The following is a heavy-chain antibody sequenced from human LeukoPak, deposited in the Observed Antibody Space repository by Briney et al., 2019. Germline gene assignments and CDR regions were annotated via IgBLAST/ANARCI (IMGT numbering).Heavy chain of an antibody. J-gene: IGHJ3*02. V-gene: IGHV1-69*13. Sequence: ASVKGSCKASGGTFSSYAISWVRQAPGQGLEWMGGIIPIFGTANYAQKFQGRVTITADESTSTAYMELSSLRSEDTAVYYCARGGELRDAFDIWGQGTMVTVSS. D-gene: IGHD1-7*01. CDR1: GGTFSSYA. CDR2: IIPIFGTA. CDR3: ARGGELRDAFDI.